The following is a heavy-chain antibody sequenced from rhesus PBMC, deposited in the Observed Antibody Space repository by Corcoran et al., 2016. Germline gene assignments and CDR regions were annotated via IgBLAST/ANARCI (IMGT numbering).Heavy chain of an antibody. J-gene: IGHJ4*01. D-gene: IGHD1-44*01. CDR2: IYGSGSST. CDR1: GGSIRSNY. CDR3: ARHVKWELRLDC. V-gene: IGHV4-169*01. Sequence: QLQLQESGPGLVKPSETLSVTCAVSGGSIRSNYWSWIRQPPGKGLEWIGRIYGSGSSTNNNPSLKGRVTLSVDTSKNQLSLKLTSVTAADTAVYYGARHVKWELRLDCWGQGVQVTVSS.